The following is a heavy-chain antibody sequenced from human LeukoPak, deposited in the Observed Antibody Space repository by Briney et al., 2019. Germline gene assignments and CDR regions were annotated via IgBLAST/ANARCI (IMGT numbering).Heavy chain of an antibody. V-gene: IGHV4-59*11. D-gene: IGHD3-22*01. CDR2: IDYSGGT. J-gene: IGHJ4*02. Sequence: SETLSLTCAVSGDSISSHYWSWIRQPPGKGLEWIGYIDYSGGTNYNPPLKSRVTISVDTSKNQFSLNLSSVTAADTAVYYCARGHYYDTSGDYWGQGTLVTVSS. CDR1: GDSISSHY. CDR3: ARGHYYDTSGDY.